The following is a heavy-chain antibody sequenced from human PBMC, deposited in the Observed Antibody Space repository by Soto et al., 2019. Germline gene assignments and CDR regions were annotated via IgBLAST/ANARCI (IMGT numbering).Heavy chain of an antibody. J-gene: IGHJ6*02. V-gene: IGHV1-69*13. CDR1: GDVFRSYG. D-gene: IGHD2-8*01. CDR3: ARVRCFNGLCHTADYGMDV. CDR2: IIPISGTT. Sequence: TSVKVSCKASGDVFRSYGINWVRQAPGQGLEWMGGIIPISGTTNYAQKFQGRVAITADESTDTVYMELSRLRSEDTAVYFCARVRCFNGLCHTADYGMDVWGQGTTVTVSS.